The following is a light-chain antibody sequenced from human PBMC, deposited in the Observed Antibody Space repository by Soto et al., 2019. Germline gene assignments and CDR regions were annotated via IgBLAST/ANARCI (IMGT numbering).Light chain of an antibody. V-gene: IGKV1-5*01. CDR3: QQYNSYGYT. J-gene: IGKJ2*01. CDR1: QSIVGW. CDR2: DAS. Sequence: DIQMTQSPATLSASVGDRVTITCRASQSIVGWLAWYQQKPGKAPKLLIYDASTLESRVPSRFSGGGSGTEFTLTISTLQPDDFATYYCQQYNSYGYTFGQGTKLEIK.